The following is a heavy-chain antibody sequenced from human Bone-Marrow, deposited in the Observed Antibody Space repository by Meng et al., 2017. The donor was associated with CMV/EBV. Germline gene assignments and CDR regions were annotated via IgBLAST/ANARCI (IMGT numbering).Heavy chain of an antibody. CDR2: IIPILGIA. CDR1: GGSFSSYA. D-gene: IGHD5-18*01. Sequence: SVKVSCKASGGSFSSYAISWVRQAPGQGLEWMGGIIPILGIANYAQKLQGRVTITADKSTSTAYMELSSLRSEDTAVYYCASLVVDIAMVTTPRRRLWYGMDVWGQGTTVTVSS. J-gene: IGHJ6*02. CDR3: ASLVVDIAMVTTPRRRLWYGMDV. V-gene: IGHV1-69*10.